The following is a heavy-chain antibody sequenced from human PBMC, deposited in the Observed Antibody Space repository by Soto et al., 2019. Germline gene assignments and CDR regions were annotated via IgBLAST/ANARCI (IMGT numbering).Heavy chain of an antibody. Sequence: QVQLVQSGAELKKPGSSVKVSCKSSGGSFSNSAVTWVRQAPGQGLEWMGGIIPIFNTPNYAQKFQGRVDFAADDSTATAYMELTSLTSDETAVYYCASRPRNGSSRWGQGTLVTVSS. CDR2: IIPIFNTP. D-gene: IGHD2-2*01. J-gene: IGHJ4*02. V-gene: IGHV1-69*01. CDR3: ASRPRNGSSR. CDR1: GGSFSNSA.